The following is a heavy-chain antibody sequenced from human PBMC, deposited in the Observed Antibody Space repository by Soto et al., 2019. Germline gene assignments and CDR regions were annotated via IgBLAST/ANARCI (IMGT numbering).Heavy chain of an antibody. CDR3: ARGIKYGAYSRWFDP. CDR2: MNPNSSNT. D-gene: IGHD4-17*01. J-gene: IGHJ5*02. CDR1: GYTFTSYD. V-gene: IGHV1-8*01. Sequence: ASVKVSCKASGYTFTSYDINWVRQATGQGLEYLGWMNPNSSNTGYVQKFQGRVTMTRDTSISTAYMELSSLRSEDSAVYFCARGIKYGAYSRWFDPWGQGXLVTVSS.